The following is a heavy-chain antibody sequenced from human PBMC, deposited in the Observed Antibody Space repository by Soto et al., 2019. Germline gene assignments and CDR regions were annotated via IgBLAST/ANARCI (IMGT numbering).Heavy chain of an antibody. V-gene: IGHV4-34*01. CDR2: INHSGST. J-gene: IGHJ6*03. Sequence: QVQLQQWGAGLLKPSETLSLTCAVYGGSFSGYYWSWIRQPPGKGLEWIGEINHSGSTNYNPSLTSRVTISVDTSKNQFPLKLSSVTAADTAVYYCARGRVEATTVMNYYYYMDVWGKGTTVTVSS. D-gene: IGHD4-17*01. CDR1: GGSFSGYY. CDR3: ARGRVEATTVMNYYYYMDV.